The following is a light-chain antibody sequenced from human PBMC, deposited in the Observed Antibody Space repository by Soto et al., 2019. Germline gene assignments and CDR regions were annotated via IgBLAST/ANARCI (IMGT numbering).Light chain of an antibody. Sequence: IAWTQSPGPLSLSPGDRATLSCRARQSVPNNYIAWYQQKPRQAPRLLIYRASRRATGIPDRFSGSGSGTDFTLTINRLAPEDSAMYYCQQDGRSPYNFGQGSKLEIK. V-gene: IGKV3-20*01. CDR2: RAS. J-gene: IGKJ2*01. CDR3: QQDGRSPYN. CDR1: QSVPNNY.